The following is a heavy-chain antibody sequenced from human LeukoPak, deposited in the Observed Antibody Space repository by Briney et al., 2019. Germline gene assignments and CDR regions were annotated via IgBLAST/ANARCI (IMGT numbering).Heavy chain of an antibody. CDR2: IWYDGSNK. D-gene: IGHD3-16*02. Sequence: PGRSLRLFCGASGFSFSSYGMHWVRQAPSKGLEWVAVIWYDGSNKYYADSVKGRFTISRDNSKNTLDLQMNSLRAEDTAVYYCVRDENYIWGSYRLDYWGQGTLVTVSS. J-gene: IGHJ4*02. CDR3: VRDENYIWGSYRLDY. CDR1: GFSFSSYG. V-gene: IGHV3-33*01.